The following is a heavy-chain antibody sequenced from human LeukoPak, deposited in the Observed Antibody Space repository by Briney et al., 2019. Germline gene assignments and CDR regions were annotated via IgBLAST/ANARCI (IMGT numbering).Heavy chain of an antibody. CDR1: GFTFSSYS. V-gene: IGHV3-21*01. CDR2: ISSSSSYI. CDR3: ARGWCSSTSCQYDDY. Sequence: PGGSLRLSCAASGFTFSSYSMNWGRQAPGKGLEWVSSISSSSSYIYYADSVKGRFTIARDNAKNSLYLQMSSLRAEDTAVYYCARGWCSSTSCQYDDYWGQGTLVTVSS. D-gene: IGHD2-2*01. J-gene: IGHJ4*02.